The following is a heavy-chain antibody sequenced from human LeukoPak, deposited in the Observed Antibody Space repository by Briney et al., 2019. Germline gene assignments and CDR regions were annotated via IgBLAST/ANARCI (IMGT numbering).Heavy chain of an antibody. V-gene: IGHV3-48*03. D-gene: IGHD3-22*01. CDR1: GFTFSHYE. Sequence: GGSLRFSCAASGFTFSHYEMNWVRQAPGKGLEWISYIRSSGTTIYYADSVKGRFTISRDNAKNSLYLQMNSLRAEDTAVYYCARERYYDSSGYDYWGRGTLVTVSS. J-gene: IGHJ4*02. CDR3: ARERYYDSSGYDY. CDR2: IRSSGTTI.